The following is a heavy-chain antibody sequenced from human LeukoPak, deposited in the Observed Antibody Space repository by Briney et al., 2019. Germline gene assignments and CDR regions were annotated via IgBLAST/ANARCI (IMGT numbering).Heavy chain of an antibody. D-gene: IGHD3-22*01. CDR2: ISGYNGNT. V-gene: IGHV1-18*01. J-gene: IGHJ4*02. CDR1: GYTFTSYG. Sequence: ASVKVSCKASGYTFTSYGISWVRQAPGQGLEWMGWISGYNGNTNYAQKFQDRVTMTTDTSTSTAYMELRSLRSDDTAVYYCAGAYYYDSSGYYYGTDYWGQGTLVTVSS. CDR3: AGAYYYDSSGYYYGTDY.